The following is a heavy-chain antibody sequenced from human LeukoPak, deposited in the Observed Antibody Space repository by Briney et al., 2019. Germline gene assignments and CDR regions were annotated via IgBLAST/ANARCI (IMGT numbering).Heavy chain of an antibody. CDR2: INPNSGGT. Sequence: ASVKVSCKASGYTFTGYYMHWLRQAPGQGLEWMGWINPNSGGTNYAQKFQGRVTMTRDTSISTAYMELSRLRSDDTAVYYCARDLDSGYDSGSEFDYWGQGTLVTVSS. V-gene: IGHV1-2*02. J-gene: IGHJ4*02. D-gene: IGHD5-12*01. CDR3: ARDLDSGYDSGSEFDY. CDR1: GYTFTGYY.